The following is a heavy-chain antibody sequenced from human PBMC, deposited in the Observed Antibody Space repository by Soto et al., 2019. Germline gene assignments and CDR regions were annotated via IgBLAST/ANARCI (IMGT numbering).Heavy chain of an antibody. V-gene: IGHV3-48*02. CDR2: ISSSSSTI. Sequence: GGSLRLSCAASGFTFSSYSMNWVRQAPGKGLEWVSYISSSSSTIYYADSVKGRFTISRDNAKNSLYLQMNSLRDEDTAVYYCARVAYSSGYRKHPYYMDVWGQGTTVTVSS. D-gene: IGHD3-22*01. CDR3: ARVAYSSGYRKHPYYMDV. CDR1: GFTFSSYS. J-gene: IGHJ6*03.